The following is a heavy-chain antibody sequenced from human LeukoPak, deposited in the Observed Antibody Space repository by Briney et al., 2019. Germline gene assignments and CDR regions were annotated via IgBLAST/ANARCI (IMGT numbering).Heavy chain of an antibody. CDR2: IDHTGST. J-gene: IGHJ6*03. CDR1: GDSISIYY. Sequence: SETLSLTCGVSGDSISIYYWNWIRQPPGKGLEWIGYIDHTGSTNYNPSLNSRVTISRDTSTNHFSLKLSSVTAADTAVYFCARGRVSSSSWQSVYYYYLYMDVWGKGSTVTVSS. CDR3: ARGRVSSSSWQSVYYYYLYMDV. D-gene: IGHD6-13*01. V-gene: IGHV4-59*01.